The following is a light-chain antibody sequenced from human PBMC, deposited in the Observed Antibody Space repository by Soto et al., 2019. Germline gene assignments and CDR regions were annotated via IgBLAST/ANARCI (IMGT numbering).Light chain of an antibody. CDR1: QSISSW. Sequence: DIQMTQSPSTLSASVGDRVTITCRASQSISSWLAWYQQKPGKAPKLLTYRASSLESGVPSRFSGSGSGTDFTLPISSLQPDDFATSYCQQYNSYLLTFGPGTTVDIK. CDR2: RAS. J-gene: IGKJ3*01. V-gene: IGKV1-5*03. CDR3: QQYNSYLLT.